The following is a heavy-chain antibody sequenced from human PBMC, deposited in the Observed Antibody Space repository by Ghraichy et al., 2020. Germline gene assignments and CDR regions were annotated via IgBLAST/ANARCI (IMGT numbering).Heavy chain of an antibody. V-gene: IGHV1-69*06. D-gene: IGHD5-12*01. CDR1: GGTFSSYA. J-gene: IGHJ3*02. CDR3: ARDRGYSGYAHSLIAFDI. CDR2: IIPIFGTA. Sequence: SVKVSCKASGGTFSSYAISWVRQAPGQGLEWMGGIIPIFGTANYAQKFQGRVTITADKSTSTAYMELSSLRSEDTAVYYCARDRGYSGYAHSLIAFDIWGQGTMVTVSS.